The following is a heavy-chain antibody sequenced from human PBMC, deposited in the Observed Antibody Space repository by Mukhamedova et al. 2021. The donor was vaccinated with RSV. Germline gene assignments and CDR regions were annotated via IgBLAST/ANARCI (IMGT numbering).Heavy chain of an antibody. Sequence: GLEWVAVISYDGSNKYYADSVKGRFTISRDNSKNTLYLQMNSLRAEDTAVYYCAREPGGYIAMGPYFDYWGQGTLVTVSS. J-gene: IGHJ4*02. D-gene: IGHD5-18*01. V-gene: IGHV3-30*04. CDR2: ISYDGSNK. CDR3: AREPGGYIAMGPYFDY.